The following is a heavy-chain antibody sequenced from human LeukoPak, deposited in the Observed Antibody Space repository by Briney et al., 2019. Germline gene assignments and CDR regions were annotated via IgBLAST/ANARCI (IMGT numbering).Heavy chain of an antibody. J-gene: IGHJ2*01. CDR3: TRTEWPDDWYFDL. CDR1: GFTFGDYA. V-gene: IGHV3-49*04. D-gene: IGHD3-3*01. Sequence: GGSLRLSCTASGFTFGDYAMSWVRQAPGKGLEWVGFIRSKAYGGTTEYAASVKGRFTISRDDSKSIAYLQMNSLKTEDTAVYYRTRTEWPDDWYFDLWGRGTLVTVSS. CDR2: IRSKAYGGTT.